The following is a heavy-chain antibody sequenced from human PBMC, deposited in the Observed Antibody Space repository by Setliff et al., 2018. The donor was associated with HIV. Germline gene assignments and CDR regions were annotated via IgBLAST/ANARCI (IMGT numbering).Heavy chain of an antibody. J-gene: IGHJ6*03. Sequence: GGSLRLSCAASGFTFSSYTMHWVRQAPGKGLEWVASISGGGKSIYYADSVKGRFTISRDNADRSLYLQMKSLRAEDTAVYYCVKDEEYIGVVSATMNMPGYYHYYYMDVWGKGSTVTVSS. CDR2: ISGGGKSI. CDR1: GFTFSSYT. V-gene: IGHV3-21*01. CDR3: VKDEEYIGVVSATMNMPGYYHYYYMDV. D-gene: IGHD2-2*01.